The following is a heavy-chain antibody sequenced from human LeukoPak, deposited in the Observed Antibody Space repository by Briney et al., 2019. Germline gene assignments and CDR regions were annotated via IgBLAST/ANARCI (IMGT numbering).Heavy chain of an antibody. CDR3: AREGGGTNSFDY. V-gene: IGHV4-38-2*02. Sequence: SETLSLTCAVSGSSISSGHYWGWIRQPPGKGLEWIGIIYESGSTYYNPSLKSRVTISVDTSKNQFSLKLSSVTATDTALYYCAREGGGTNSFDYWGQGTLVAVSS. CDR2: IYESGST. J-gene: IGHJ4*02. D-gene: IGHD1-26*01. CDR1: GSSISSGHY.